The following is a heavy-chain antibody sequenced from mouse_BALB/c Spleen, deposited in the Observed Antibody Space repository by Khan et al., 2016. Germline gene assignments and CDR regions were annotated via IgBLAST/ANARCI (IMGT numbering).Heavy chain of an antibody. CDR2: IWTGGGT. J-gene: IGHJ4*01. CDR1: GFSLTSYD. CDR3: VREGYGTTYGAIDY. V-gene: IGHV2-9-2*01. Sequence: QVQLQESGPGLVAPSQSLSITCTVSGFSLTSYDISWIRQPPGKGLEWLGGIWTGGGTNYNSAFLSRMIISKDNSKSQVFLKLNSLQPDDTAIYYCVREGYGTTYGAIDYWGQGTSFTVSS. D-gene: IGHD1-1*01.